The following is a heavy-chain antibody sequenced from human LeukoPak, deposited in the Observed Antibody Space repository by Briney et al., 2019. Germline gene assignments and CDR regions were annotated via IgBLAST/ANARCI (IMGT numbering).Heavy chain of an antibody. V-gene: IGHV4-4*07. CDR3: ATNDFWSGWGMDV. D-gene: IGHD3-3*01. CDR1: GGSISIYY. J-gene: IGHJ6*03. CDR2: IYTSGSS. Sequence: PSETLSLTCTVSGGSISIYYWSWIRQPAGKGLEWIGRIYTSGSSNYNPSLKSRVTISVDTSKNQFSLKLSSVTAADTAVYYCATNDFWSGWGMDVWGKGTTVTVSS.